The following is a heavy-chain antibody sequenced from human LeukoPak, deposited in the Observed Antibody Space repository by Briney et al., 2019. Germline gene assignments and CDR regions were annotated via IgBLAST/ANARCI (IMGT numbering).Heavy chain of an antibody. CDR1: GFTFGNAW. CDR2: IKSETDGGTT. V-gene: IGHV3-15*01. Sequence: PGGSLRLSCAASGFTFGNAWMSWVRQAPGKGLEWVGRIKSETDGGTTDYAAPVKGRFTISSDDSKNTLYLQMNTLKTEDTAVYYCTTGASHSLDYWGQGTLVTVFS. CDR3: TTGASHSLDY. J-gene: IGHJ4*02. D-gene: IGHD2-2*01.